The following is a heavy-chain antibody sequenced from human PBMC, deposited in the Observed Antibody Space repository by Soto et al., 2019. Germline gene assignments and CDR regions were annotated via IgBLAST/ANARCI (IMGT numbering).Heavy chain of an antibody. CDR2: ISAYNGNT. J-gene: IGHJ5*02. V-gene: IGHV1-18*01. CDR1: GYTMTSYG. Sequence: ASVKVSCKTSGYTMTSYGISWGRQAHGQGLEWMGWISAYNGNTNYAQKLQGRVTMTTDTSTSTAYMELRSLRSDDTAVYYCARDGSSWYLNWFDPWGQGTLVTVSS. D-gene: IGHD6-13*01. CDR3: ARDGSSWYLNWFDP.